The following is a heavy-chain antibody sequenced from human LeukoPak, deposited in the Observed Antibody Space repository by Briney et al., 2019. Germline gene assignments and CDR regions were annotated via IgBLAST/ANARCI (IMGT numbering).Heavy chain of an antibody. CDR2: IKQDGSEK. J-gene: IGHJ3*02. Sequence: GGSLRLSCAASGFTFSSYWMTWVRQTPGKGLEWVGNIKQDGSEKDYVDSVKGRFTISRDNAKNSLYLQMNSLRAEDTAVYYCARVRGGYCSSTSCSLGFGAFDIWGQGTMVTVSS. CDR1: GFTFSSYW. V-gene: IGHV3-7*03. D-gene: IGHD2-2*01. CDR3: ARVRGGYCSSTSCSLGFGAFDI.